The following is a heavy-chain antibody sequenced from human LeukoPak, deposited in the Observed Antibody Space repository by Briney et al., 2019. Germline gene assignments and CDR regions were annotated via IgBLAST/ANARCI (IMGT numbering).Heavy chain of an antibody. J-gene: IGHJ6*02. CDR3: VRVAADYIMDV. D-gene: IGHD6-13*01. CDR2: INPKSGGT. CDR1: GYTFTGYY. V-gene: IGHV1-2*02. Sequence: GASVKVSCKASGYTFTGYYMHWVRQAPGQGLEWMGWINPKSGGTNYAQKFQGRVTLTRDTSISTAYMELSRLRSDDTAVYYCVRVAADYIMDVWGQGTTVTVSS.